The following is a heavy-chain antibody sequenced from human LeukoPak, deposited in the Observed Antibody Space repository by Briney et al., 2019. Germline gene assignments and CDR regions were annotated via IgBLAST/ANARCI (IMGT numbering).Heavy chain of an antibody. D-gene: IGHD1-26*01. CDR1: GYTFAIYG. J-gene: IGHJ3*02. V-gene: IGHV1-18*01. Sequence: GASVKVSCKASGYTFAIYGISWVRQAPGQGLEWMGWISAYNGNTNYAQKLQGRVTMTTDTSTSTAYMELRSLRSDDTAVYYCARVSRIGSYWTIDAFDIWGQGTMVTVSS. CDR2: ISAYNGNT. CDR3: ARVSRIGSYWTIDAFDI.